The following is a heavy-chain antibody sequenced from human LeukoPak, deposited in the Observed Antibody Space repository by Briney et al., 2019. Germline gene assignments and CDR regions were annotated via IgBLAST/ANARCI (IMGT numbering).Heavy chain of an antibody. Sequence: GGSLRLSCRGSGFNFGDYALNWVRQAPGKGLEWTCFIRSKKDGGTTEHAASVRGRLTIARDDPKSIAYLQMNSLKPEDQAVYYCTRENYSDSSGYPSLAFDYWGQGTLVTVSS. CDR2: IRSKKDGGTT. J-gene: IGHJ4*02. D-gene: IGHD3-22*01. CDR3: TRENYSDSSGYPSLAFDY. CDR1: GFNFGDYA. V-gene: IGHV3-49*04.